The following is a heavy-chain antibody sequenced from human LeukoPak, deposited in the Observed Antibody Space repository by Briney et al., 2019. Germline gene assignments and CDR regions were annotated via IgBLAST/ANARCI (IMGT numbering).Heavy chain of an antibody. CDR1: GFTFSSYG. V-gene: IGHV4-38-2*01. CDR2: IYHRGST. D-gene: IGHD3-3*01. J-gene: IGHJ4*02. Sequence: TGGSLRLSCAASGFTFSSYGMSWVRQAPGKGLEWVGSIYHRGSTYYNPSLRSRVTISLDRSKKKFSLKLTSVTAADTAVYFCARGAEYYAIWRGYAGYSDYWGQGISVTVSS. CDR3: ARGAEYYAIWRGYAGYSDY.